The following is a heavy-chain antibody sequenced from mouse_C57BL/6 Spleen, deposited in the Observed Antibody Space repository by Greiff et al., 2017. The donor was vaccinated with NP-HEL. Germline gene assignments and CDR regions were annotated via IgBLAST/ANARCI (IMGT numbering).Heavy chain of an antibody. CDR1: GYTFTDYY. D-gene: IGHD4-1*01. CDR3: ARGGVNWVCAY. CDR2: INTNNGGT. J-gene: IGHJ3*01. Sequence: EVQLQQSGPELVKPGASVKISCKASGYTFTDYYMNWVKQSHGKSLEWIGDINTNNGGTSYNQKFKGKATLTVDKSSSTAYMKLRSLTSEDSAVYYCARGGVNWVCAYWGQGTLVTVSA. V-gene: IGHV1-26*01.